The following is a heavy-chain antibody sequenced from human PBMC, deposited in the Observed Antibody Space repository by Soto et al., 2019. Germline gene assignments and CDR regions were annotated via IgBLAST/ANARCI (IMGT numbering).Heavy chain of an antibody. CDR1: GGSISSGNYY. D-gene: IGHD5-18*01. J-gene: IGHJ4*02. Sequence: SETLSLTCTVSGGSISSGNYYWSWIRQPPGKGLEWIGFISYSGSTYYNASLKSRVTISVDTSKNQFSLNLNSVTAADTAVYYCGRRYGSCFDYWGQGTRVSVSS. V-gene: IGHV4-30-4*01. CDR3: GRRYGSCFDY. CDR2: ISYSGST.